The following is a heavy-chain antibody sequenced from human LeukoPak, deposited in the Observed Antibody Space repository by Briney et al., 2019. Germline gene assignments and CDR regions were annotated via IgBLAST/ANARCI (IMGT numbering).Heavy chain of an antibody. CDR1: GYTFANYG. D-gene: IGHD1-26*01. CDR2: ISAYNGNT. Sequence: ASVKVSCKASGYTFANYGINWVRQAPGQGLEWMGWISAYNGNTNYAQKFQGRVTMTTDTSTSTAYMDLRSLRSDDTAVYYCARDLDQYSGRFGGFGHDFWGQGTLVTVSS. J-gene: IGHJ4*02. CDR3: ARDLDQYSGRFGGFGHDF. V-gene: IGHV1-18*01.